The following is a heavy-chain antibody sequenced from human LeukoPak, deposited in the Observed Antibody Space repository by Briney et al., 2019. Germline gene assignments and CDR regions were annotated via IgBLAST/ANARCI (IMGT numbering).Heavy chain of an antibody. Sequence: GGSLRLSCAASGFTFSSYAMHWVRQAPGKGLEWVAVISYDGSNKYYADSVKGRFTISRDNSKNTLYLQMNSLRAEDTAVYYCARGELKMATIAPDLNKDNWFDPWGQGTLVTVSS. J-gene: IGHJ5*02. CDR2: ISYDGSNK. D-gene: IGHD5-24*01. V-gene: IGHV3-30*04. CDR3: ARGELKMATIAPDLNKDNWFDP. CDR1: GFTFSSYA.